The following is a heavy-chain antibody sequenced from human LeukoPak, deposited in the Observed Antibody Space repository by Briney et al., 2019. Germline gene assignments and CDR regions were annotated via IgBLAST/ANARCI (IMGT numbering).Heavy chain of an antibody. CDR3: ASITMVRGVYQRYYYGMDV. Sequence: PGGSLRLSCAASGFTFSSYEMNWVRQAPGKGLEWVSYISSSGSTIYYADSVKGRFTISRDNAKNSLYLQMNSLRAEDTAVYYCASITMVRGVYQRYYYGMDVWGKGTTVTVS. J-gene: IGHJ6*04. CDR1: GFTFSSYE. CDR2: ISSSGSTI. D-gene: IGHD3-10*01. V-gene: IGHV3-48*03.